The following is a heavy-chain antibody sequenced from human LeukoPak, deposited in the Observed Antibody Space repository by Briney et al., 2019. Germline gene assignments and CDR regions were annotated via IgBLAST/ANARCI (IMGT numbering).Heavy chain of an antibody. CDR3: ARLAIGGRAHFDY. CDR1: GGSISSGGYY. V-gene: IGHV4-31*03. CDR2: IYYSGST. J-gene: IGHJ4*02. Sequence: SETLSLTCTVSGGSISSGGYYWSWIRQHPGKGLEWIGYIYYSGSTYYNPSLKSRVTISVDTSKNQFSLKLSSVTAADTAVYYCARLAIGGRAHFDYWGQGTLVTVSS. D-gene: IGHD3-10*01.